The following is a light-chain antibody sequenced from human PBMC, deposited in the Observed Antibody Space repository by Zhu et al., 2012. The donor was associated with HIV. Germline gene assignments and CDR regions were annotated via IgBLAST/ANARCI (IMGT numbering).Light chain of an antibody. CDR3: HQYGSSPPT. J-gene: IGKJ1*01. CDR1: QSVSSNY. V-gene: IGKV3-20*01. CDR2: GAS. Sequence: IVLTQSPATLSLSPGERATLSCRASQSVSSNYLAWYQQKPGQAPRLLIFGASSRATGIPDRFSGSGSGTDFTLTISRLEPEDFAVYYCHQYGSSPPTFGQGTKVEIK.